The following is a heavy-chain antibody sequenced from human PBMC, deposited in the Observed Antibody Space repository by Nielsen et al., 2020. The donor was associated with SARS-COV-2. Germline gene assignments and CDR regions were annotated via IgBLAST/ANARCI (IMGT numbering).Heavy chain of an antibody. J-gene: IGHJ5*02. Sequence: GGSLRLSCAASGFLVSTKYMNWVRQAPGRGWSGSQFFYSGGTTLYADSVKGRFIISRDNSRNTLYLQMNSLRVEDTAMYYCARAPGYNYGSWWFDPWGQGTLVTVSS. CDR2: FYSGGTT. D-gene: IGHD5-18*01. CDR3: ARAPGYNYGSWWFDP. CDR1: GFLVSTKY. V-gene: IGHV3-53*01.